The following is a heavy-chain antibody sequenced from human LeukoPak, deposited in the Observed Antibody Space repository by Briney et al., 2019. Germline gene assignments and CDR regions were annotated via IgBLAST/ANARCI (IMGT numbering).Heavy chain of an antibody. CDR3: AKDPSGTTYNWFDP. CDR2: ISGSGGST. Sequence: GGSLRLSCAASGFTFSSYAMSWVRQAPGKGLEWVSAISGSGGSTYYADSVKGWFTISRDNSKNTLYLQMNSLRAEDTAVYYCAKDPSGTTYNWFDPWGQGTLVTVSS. CDR1: GFTFSSYA. J-gene: IGHJ5*02. V-gene: IGHV3-23*01. D-gene: IGHD1-1*01.